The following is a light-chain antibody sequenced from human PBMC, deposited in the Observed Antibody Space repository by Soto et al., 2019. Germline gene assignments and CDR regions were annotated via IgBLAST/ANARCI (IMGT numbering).Light chain of an antibody. CDR2: IDSDGSP. Sequence: QLVLTQSPSASASLGASVKLTCTLSSGHSDYAIAWHQQQPEKGPRYLMKIDSDGSPDKGDGIPDRFSGSSSGAERYLTISSLQSEDEADYYCQTWVTGIRVFGGGTKVTVL. V-gene: IGLV4-69*01. CDR3: QTWVTGIRV. CDR1: SGHSDYA. J-gene: IGLJ3*02.